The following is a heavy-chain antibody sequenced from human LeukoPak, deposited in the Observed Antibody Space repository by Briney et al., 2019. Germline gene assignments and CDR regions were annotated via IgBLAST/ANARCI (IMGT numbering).Heavy chain of an antibody. CDR1: GYTFTAYH. CDR2: FNPNSGAT. D-gene: IGHD2-8*01. J-gene: IGHJ4*02. V-gene: IGHV1-2*02. Sequence: GASVKVSCKASGYTFTAYHIHWVRQAPGQGLEWMGWFNPNSGATKYAQKFQGRVTMTRDTSITTAYMEVSRLRSGDTAVFYCARDSIQSGTPNEDTPHPDYWGQGTLVTVSS. CDR3: ARDSIQSGTPNEDTPHPDY.